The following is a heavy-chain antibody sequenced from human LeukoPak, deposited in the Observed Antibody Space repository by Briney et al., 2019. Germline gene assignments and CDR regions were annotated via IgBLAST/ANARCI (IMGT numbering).Heavy chain of an antibody. CDR3: ARDRSGWELPTGWFDP. D-gene: IGHD1-26*01. V-gene: IGHV1-18*01. Sequence: HRASVKVSCKASGYTFTSYGISWVRQAPGQGLEWMGWISAYNGNTNYAQKLQGRVTMTTDTSTSTAYMELRSLRSDDTAVYYCARDRSGWELPTGWFDPWGQGTLVTVSS. CDR1: GYTFTSYG. CDR2: ISAYNGNT. J-gene: IGHJ5*02.